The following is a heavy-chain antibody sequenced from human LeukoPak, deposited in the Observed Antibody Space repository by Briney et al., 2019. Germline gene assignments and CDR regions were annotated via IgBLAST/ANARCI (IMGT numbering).Heavy chain of an antibody. J-gene: IGHJ4*02. CDR3: ARDPYSSGTVDY. V-gene: IGHV3-30*04. CDR1: GFTFSSYA. D-gene: IGHD1-26*01. Sequence: GGSLRLSCAASGFTFSSYAMHWVRQAPGKGLEWVAVISYDGSNKYYADSVKGRFTISRDNSKNTLYLQMNSLRAEDTAVYYCARDPYSSGTVDYWGQGTLVTVSS. CDR2: ISYDGSNK.